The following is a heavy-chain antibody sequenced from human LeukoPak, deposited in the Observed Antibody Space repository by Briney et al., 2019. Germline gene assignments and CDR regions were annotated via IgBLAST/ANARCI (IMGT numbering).Heavy chain of an antibody. CDR1: GFTVTNNY. CDR2: LYSGGSP. CDR3: ARGGAARPDF. D-gene: IGHD6-6*01. J-gene: IGHJ4*02. Sequence: PGGSLRLSCTVSGFTVTNNYMTWVRQAPGKGLEWVSVLYSGGSPNYADSVKGRFTISRDSSQNTLYLQMNSLRAEDTAVYYCARGGAARPDFWGQGTLVTVSS. V-gene: IGHV3-66*01.